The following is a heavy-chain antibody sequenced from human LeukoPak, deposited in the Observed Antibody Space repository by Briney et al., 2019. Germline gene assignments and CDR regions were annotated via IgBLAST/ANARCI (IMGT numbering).Heavy chain of an antibody. D-gene: IGHD3-10*01. Sequence: GGSLRLSCAASGFTFSDYYMSWIRQAPGKGLEWVSYISSSGSTIYYADSVKGRFTISRDNSKNTLYLQMSSLRAEDTAMYYCARHYYGSGSYYFAFDIWGQGTMVTVSS. J-gene: IGHJ3*02. CDR1: GFTFSDYY. CDR2: ISSSGSTI. V-gene: IGHV3-11*01. CDR3: ARHYYGSGSYYFAFDI.